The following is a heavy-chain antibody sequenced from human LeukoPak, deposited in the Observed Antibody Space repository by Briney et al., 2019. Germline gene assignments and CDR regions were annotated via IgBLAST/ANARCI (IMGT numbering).Heavy chain of an antibody. V-gene: IGHV3-21*01. J-gene: IGHJ4*02. CDR2: ISSSSSYI. CDR1: GFTFSSYS. D-gene: IGHD3-3*01. CDR3: ARRDFWSGYPSDY. Sequence: GGSLRLSCAASGFTFSSYSMNWVRQAPGKGLEWVSSISSSSSYIYYADSVKGRFTISRDNAKNSLYLQMNSLRAEDTAVYYCARRDFWSGYPSDYWGQGTLVTVSS.